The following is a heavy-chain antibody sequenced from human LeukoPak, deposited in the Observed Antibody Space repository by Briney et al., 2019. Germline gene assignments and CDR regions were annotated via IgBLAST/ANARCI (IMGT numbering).Heavy chain of an antibody. CDR1: GGSISSSSYY. CDR3: ARGALLYQLLSGAFDI. V-gene: IGHV4-39*07. Sequence: PSETLSLTCTVSGGSISSSSYYWGWIRQPPGKGLEWIGSIYYSGSTYYNPSLKSRVTISVDTSKNQFSLKLSSVTAADTAVYYCARGALLYQLLSGAFDIWGQGTMVTVSS. CDR2: IYYSGST. J-gene: IGHJ3*02. D-gene: IGHD2-2*01.